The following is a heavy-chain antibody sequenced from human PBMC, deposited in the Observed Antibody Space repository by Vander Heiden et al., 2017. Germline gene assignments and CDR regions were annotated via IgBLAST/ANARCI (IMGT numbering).Heavy chain of an antibody. CDR1: GFTFSDHY. CDR3: ARVREAYYDFWSGYYSYVPYYYYGMDV. CDR2: TRNKANSYTT. Sequence: VQPGGSLRLSCAASGFTFSDHYIDWVRQAPGTGLEWVGLTRNKANSYTTEYAASVKGRFTISRDDSKNSLYLQMNSLKTEDTAVYYCARVREAYYDFWSGYYSYVPYYYYGMDVWGQGTTVTVSS. D-gene: IGHD3-3*01. V-gene: IGHV3-72*01. J-gene: IGHJ6*02.